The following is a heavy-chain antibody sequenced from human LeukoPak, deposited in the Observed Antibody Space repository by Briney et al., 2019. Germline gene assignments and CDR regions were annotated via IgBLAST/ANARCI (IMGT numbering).Heavy chain of an antibody. CDR1: GYSISSGYY. CDR2: IYHSGST. D-gene: IGHD3-22*01. V-gene: IGHV4-38-2*02. J-gene: IGHJ4*02. Sequence: SETLSPTCTVSGYSISSGYYWGWIRQPPGKGLEWIGSIYHSGSTYYNPSLKSRVTISVDTSKNQFSLKLSSVTAADTAVYYCARELYYDSSGDFDYWGQGTLVTVSS. CDR3: ARELYYDSSGDFDY.